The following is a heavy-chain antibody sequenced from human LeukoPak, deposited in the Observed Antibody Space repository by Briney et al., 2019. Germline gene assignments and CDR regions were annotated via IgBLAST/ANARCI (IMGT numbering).Heavy chain of an antibody. CDR3: ARLSGGNPGNF. J-gene: IGHJ4*02. CDR1: GDSVTSSSYH. Sequence: SETLSLTCSVSGDSVTSSSYHWGWTRQPPGEGLEWIGTVYYSGNTYYNPSLKTRLTLSIDASKNQVSLRLSTVTATDSAVYYCARLSGGNPGNFWGQGTLVTVSS. CDR2: VYYSGNT. D-gene: IGHD3-10*01. V-gene: IGHV4-39*01.